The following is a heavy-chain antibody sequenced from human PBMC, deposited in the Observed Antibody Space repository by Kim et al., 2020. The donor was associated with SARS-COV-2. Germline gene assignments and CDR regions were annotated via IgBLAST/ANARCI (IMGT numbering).Heavy chain of an antibody. D-gene: IGHD1-26*01. J-gene: IGHJ3*02. V-gene: IGHV3-7*01. CDR3: ARDSGSYSSGAFDI. Sequence: VDSVKGRFTISRDNAKNSLYLQMNSLRAEDTAVYYCARDSGSYSSGAFDIWGQGTMVTVSS.